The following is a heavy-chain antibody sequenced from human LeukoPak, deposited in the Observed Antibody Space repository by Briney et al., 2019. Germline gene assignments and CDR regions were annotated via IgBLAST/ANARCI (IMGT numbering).Heavy chain of an antibody. D-gene: IGHD3-10*01. CDR1: GYPITTYG. V-gene: IGHV1-18*01. CDR3: ASVKDYGSQSYLNH. Sequence: ASVKVSCKASGYPITTYGISWVRQAPGQGLEWRGWISTYNGDTNYAQKFQGRVTITRDTSASTAYMELSSLRSEDTAVYYCASVKDYGSQSYLNHWGQETLVTVSS. J-gene: IGHJ5*02. CDR2: ISTYNGDT.